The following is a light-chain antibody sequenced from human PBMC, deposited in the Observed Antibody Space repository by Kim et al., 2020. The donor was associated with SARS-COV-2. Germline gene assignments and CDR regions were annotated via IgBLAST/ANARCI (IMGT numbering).Light chain of an antibody. CDR2: DVS. CDR3: SSYTSSSTRV. J-gene: IGLJ3*02. Sequence: LSQPASVSGSPGQSITISCTGTSSDGGGYNYVSWYQQHPGKAPKLMIYDVSNRPSGGSNRFSGSKSGNTASLTISGVQAEDEADYYCSSYTSSSTRV. CDR1: SSDGGGYNY. V-gene: IGLV2-14*03.